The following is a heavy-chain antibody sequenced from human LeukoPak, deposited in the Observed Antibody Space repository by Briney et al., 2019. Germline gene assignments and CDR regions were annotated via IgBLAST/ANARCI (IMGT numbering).Heavy chain of an antibody. CDR2: IYYSSST. CDR1: GVSISSSSYY. V-gene: IGHV4-39*01. D-gene: IGHD5-18*01. Sequence: SENLSFTCTVSGVSISSSSYYWGWLRQPPGKGLEWIASIYYSSSTYYNPSLKSRVTISVDTSKDQFSRKLSSVTAADTAVYYCARGNGYGFLNWFDPWGQGTLVTVSS. J-gene: IGHJ5*02. CDR3: ARGNGYGFLNWFDP.